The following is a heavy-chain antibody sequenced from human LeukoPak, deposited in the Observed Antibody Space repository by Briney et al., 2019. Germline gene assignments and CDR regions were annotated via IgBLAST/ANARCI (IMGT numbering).Heavy chain of an antibody. CDR3: TTDSRYYDYVWGSYRQPSDY. CDR2: IKSKTDGGTT. CDR1: GFTFSNAW. Sequence: PGGSLRLSCAASGFTFSNAWMNWVRQAPGKGLEWVGRIKSKTDGGTTDYAAPVKGRFTISRDDSKNTLYLQMYSLKTEGTAVYYCTTDSRYYDYVWGSYRQPSDYWGQGTLVTVSS. J-gene: IGHJ4*02. D-gene: IGHD3-16*02. V-gene: IGHV3-15*07.